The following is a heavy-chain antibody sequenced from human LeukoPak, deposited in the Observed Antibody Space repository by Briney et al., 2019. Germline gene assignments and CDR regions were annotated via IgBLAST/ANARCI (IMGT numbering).Heavy chain of an antibody. CDR2: IIPILGIA. V-gene: IGHV1-69*02. CDR3: ARAHYYDSRYNWFDP. J-gene: IGHJ5*02. Sequence: SVKVSCKASGGTFSSYTISWVRQAPGQGLAWMGRIIPILGIANYAQKFQGRVTITADKSTSTAYMELSSLRSEDTAVYYCARAHYYDSRYNWFDPWGQGTLVTVSS. CDR1: GGTFSSYT. D-gene: IGHD3-22*01.